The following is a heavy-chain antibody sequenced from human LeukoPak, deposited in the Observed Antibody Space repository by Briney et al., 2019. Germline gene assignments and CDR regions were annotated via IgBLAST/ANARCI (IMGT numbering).Heavy chain of an antibody. CDR2: ISYDGSNK. J-gene: IGHJ4*02. CDR1: GFTFSSYG. D-gene: IGHD2-8*01. CDR3: AKGRSPYCTNGVCSFFDY. V-gene: IGHV3-30*18. Sequence: PGGSLRLSCAASGFTFSSYGMHWVRQAPGKGLEWVAVISYDGSNKYYADSVKGRFTISRDNSKNTLYLQMNSLRAEDTAVYYCAKGRSPYCTNGVCSFFDYWGQGTLVTVSS.